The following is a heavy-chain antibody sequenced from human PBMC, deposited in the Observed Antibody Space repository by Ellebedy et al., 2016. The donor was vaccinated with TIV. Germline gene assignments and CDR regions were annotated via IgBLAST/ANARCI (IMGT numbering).Heavy chain of an antibody. CDR2: MSHDESNE. CDR3: ARSGARAVTPDY. V-gene: IGHV3-30*01. Sequence: GESLKISCAASGFTFSNSAMHWVRQAPGKGLEWVAVMSHDESNEYYADSVKGRFTISRDNSKNTLYLEMHRLRTEDTAVYYFARSGARAVTPDYWGQGTLVTVSS. CDR1: GFTFSNSA. J-gene: IGHJ4*02. D-gene: IGHD2-21*02.